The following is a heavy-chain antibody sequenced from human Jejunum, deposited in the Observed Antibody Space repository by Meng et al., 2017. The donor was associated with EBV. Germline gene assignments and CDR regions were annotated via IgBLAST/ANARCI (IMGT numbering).Heavy chain of an antibody. Sequence: VQSGYEFKKRWAEVNVSRKASGYTIRRYAMDWVQQAPGQGLEWMGWINTRTGNPAYAQGFTGRFVFPLETYGSTAYLQLSSLKAEDTAVYYCARDISTATFGYWGQGTLVTVS. CDR1: GYTIRRYA. V-gene: IGHV7-4-1*02. CDR3: ARDISTATFGY. D-gene: IGHD2-21*02. CDR2: INTRTGNP. J-gene: IGHJ4*02.